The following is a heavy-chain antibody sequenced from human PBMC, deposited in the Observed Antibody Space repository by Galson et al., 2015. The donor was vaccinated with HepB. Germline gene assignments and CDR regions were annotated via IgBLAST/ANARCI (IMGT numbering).Heavy chain of an antibody. Sequence: SVKVSCKASGYTFTSYYMHWVRQAPGQGLEWMGIINPSGGSTSYAQKFQGRVTMTRDTSTSTAYMELSSLRSEDTAVYYCARDPGLRLGELSFDYWGQGTLVTVSS. J-gene: IGHJ4*02. CDR3: ARDPGLRLGELSFDY. V-gene: IGHV1-46*01. D-gene: IGHD3-16*02. CDR1: GYTFTSYY. CDR2: INPSGGST.